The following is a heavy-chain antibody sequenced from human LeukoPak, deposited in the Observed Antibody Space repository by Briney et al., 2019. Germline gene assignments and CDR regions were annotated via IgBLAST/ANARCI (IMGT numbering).Heavy chain of an antibody. D-gene: IGHD3-10*01. CDR1: GFTFSSYE. CDR2: IWYDGSNK. Sequence: GGSLRLSCAASGFTFSSYEMNWVRQAPGKGLEWVAVIWYDGSNKYYADSVKGRFTISRDNSKNTLYLQMNSLRAEDTAVYYCARGRATMVRGYAFDIWGQGTMVTVSS. CDR3: ARGRATMVRGYAFDI. V-gene: IGHV3-33*08. J-gene: IGHJ3*02.